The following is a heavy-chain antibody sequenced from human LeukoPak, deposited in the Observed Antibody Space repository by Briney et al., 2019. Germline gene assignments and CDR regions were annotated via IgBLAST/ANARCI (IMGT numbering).Heavy chain of an antibody. J-gene: IGHJ6*03. Sequence: GGSLRLSCAASGFSFDSHAMNWVRQAPRKVLEWISAITGSGRYTYYKDSVKGRFTISRDNSKNTLFLQMSSLRAEDTAVYYCVRGHLPSSNYYMDVWGRGTTVTVSS. V-gene: IGHV3-23*01. D-gene: IGHD5/OR15-5a*01. CDR1: GFSFDSHA. CDR3: VRGHLPSSNYYMDV. CDR2: ITGSGRYT.